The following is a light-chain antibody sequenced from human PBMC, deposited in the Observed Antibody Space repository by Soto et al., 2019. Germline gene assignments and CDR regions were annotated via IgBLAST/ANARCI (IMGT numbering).Light chain of an antibody. CDR2: AVN. V-gene: IGLV2-8*01. CDR3: SSYAGSNNYV. J-gene: IGLJ1*01. CDR1: SSDVGGYKY. Sequence: QYVLTHSPSASGSPGQAVTIACTGTSSDVGGYKYVSWYQQYPGKAPNLMIYAVNKRPSGVPDRFSGSKSGNTASLTVSGLQAEDEADYYCSSYAGSNNYVFGTGTKVTXL.